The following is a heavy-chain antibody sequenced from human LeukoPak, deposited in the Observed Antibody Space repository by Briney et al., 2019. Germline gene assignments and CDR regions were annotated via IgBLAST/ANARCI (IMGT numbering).Heavy chain of an antibody. D-gene: IGHD6-25*01. CDR3: AKDTRRRPGIASV. J-gene: IGHJ4*02. V-gene: IGHV3-30*18. CDR2: ISYDGSNK. Sequence: PGGSLRLSCAASGFTFSSYGMHWVRQAPGKGLEWVAVISYDGSNKYYADSVKGRFTISRDNSKNTLYLQMNSLRAEDTAVYYCAKDTRRRPGIASVWGQGTLVTVSS. CDR1: GFTFSSYG.